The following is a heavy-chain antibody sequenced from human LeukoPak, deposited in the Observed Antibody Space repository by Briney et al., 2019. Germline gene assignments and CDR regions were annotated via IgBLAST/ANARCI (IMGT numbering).Heavy chain of an antibody. J-gene: IGHJ4*02. CDR3: ARGLGAAGTGYFDY. CDR1: GFTFSSYS. D-gene: IGHD6-13*01. CDR2: ISSSSSYI. Sequence: TGGSLRLSCAASGFTFSSYSMNWVRQAPGKGLEWVSSISSSSSYIYYADSVKGRFTISRDNAKNSLYLQMNSLRAEDTAVYYCARGLGAAGTGYFDYWGQGTPVTVSS. V-gene: IGHV3-21*01.